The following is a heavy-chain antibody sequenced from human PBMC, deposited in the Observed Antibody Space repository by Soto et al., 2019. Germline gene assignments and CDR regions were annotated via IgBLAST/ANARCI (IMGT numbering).Heavy chain of an antibody. CDR3: AREVWLYGMDV. J-gene: IGHJ6*02. V-gene: IGHV4-30-4*01. CDR1: GGSVNNGDYY. CDR2: IYFSGDT. D-gene: IGHD1-20*01. Sequence: SETLSLTCTVSGGSVNNGDYYWNWIRQPPGKGLEWLGYIYFSGDTYYKPSLRSRVSISLDTSKNQFSLKLSSVTAADTAVYYCAREVWLYGMDVWGQGTTVTVS.